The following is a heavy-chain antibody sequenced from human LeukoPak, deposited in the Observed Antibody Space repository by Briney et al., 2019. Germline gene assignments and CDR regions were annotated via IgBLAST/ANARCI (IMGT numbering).Heavy chain of an antibody. Sequence: PGGSLRLSCAASGFTFSSYAMSWVRQAPGKGLEWVSAISGSGGSTYYADSVKGRFTISRDNSKNTLYPQMNSLRAEDTAVYYCAKDYNPYSFSWYDYWGQGTLVTVSS. D-gene: IGHD6-13*01. V-gene: IGHV3-23*01. CDR3: AKDYNPYSFSWYDY. J-gene: IGHJ4*02. CDR1: GFTFSSYA. CDR2: ISGSGGST.